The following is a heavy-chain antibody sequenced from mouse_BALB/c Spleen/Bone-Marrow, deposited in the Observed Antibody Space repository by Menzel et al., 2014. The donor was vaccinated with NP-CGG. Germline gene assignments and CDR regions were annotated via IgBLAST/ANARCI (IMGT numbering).Heavy chain of an antibody. V-gene: IGHV1S81*02. J-gene: IGHJ1*01. Sequence: VQGVESGAELVKPGASVKLSCKASGYTFSSYYMYWVKQRPGQGLEWIGGINPSNGGTKFNEKFKSKATLTVDKSSSTAYMQLSSLTSEDSAVYYCTRSNYGYWYFDVWGAGTTVTVSS. CDR3: TRSNYGYWYFDV. CDR1: GYTFSSYY. D-gene: IGHD1-1*01. CDR2: INPSNGGT.